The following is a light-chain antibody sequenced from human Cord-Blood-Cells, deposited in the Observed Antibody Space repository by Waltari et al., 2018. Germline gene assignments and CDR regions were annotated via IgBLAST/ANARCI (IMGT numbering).Light chain of an antibody. CDR1: SSDVGGYNY. CDR3: SSYAGSNNLV. Sequence: QSALTQPPSASGSPGQSVTISCTGTSSDVGGYNYVSWYQQHPGKAPKLMIYEGSKPPSGLPDRFSVSKSGNTASLTVSGLQAEDEADYYCSSYAGSNNLVFGGGTKLTVL. V-gene: IGLV2-8*01. J-gene: IGLJ2*01. CDR2: EGS.